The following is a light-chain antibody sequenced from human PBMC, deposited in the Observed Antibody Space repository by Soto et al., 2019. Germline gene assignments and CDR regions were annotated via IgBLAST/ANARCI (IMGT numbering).Light chain of an antibody. Sequence: QSVLTQPASVSGSPGQSITISCTGTSSDVGAYSYVSWYQQHPGKAPKLIIYDVSNRPSRVSNRFSGSKSGNTASLTISGLQAEDEADYYCSSYTSSITLVFGGGTKLTVL. J-gene: IGLJ2*01. CDR2: DVS. CDR1: SSDVGAYSY. CDR3: SSYTSSITLV. V-gene: IGLV2-14*01.